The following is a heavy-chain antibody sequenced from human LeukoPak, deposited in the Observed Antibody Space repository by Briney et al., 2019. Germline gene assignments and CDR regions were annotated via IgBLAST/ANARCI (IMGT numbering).Heavy chain of an antibody. J-gene: IGHJ4*02. CDR1: AFTVSSKY. CDR2: IYTDGST. CDR3: ARFYDSSGSHFDY. V-gene: IGHV3-53*04. Sequence: PGRSLRLSCAASAFTVSSKYTGWVRQPPGKGLEWVSIIYTDGSTYYADSVKGRFTISRHNSRNTLYLQMNSLRAEDTAVYYCARFYDSSGSHFDYWGQGTLVTVSS. D-gene: IGHD3-22*01.